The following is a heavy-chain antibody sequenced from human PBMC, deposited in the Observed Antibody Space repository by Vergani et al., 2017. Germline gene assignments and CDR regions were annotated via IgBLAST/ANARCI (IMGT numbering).Heavy chain of an antibody. CDR2: IRYDGSNK. CDR3: AREYSSTSGRAFDF. J-gene: IGHJ3*01. Sequence: QVQLVESGGGVVQPGGSLRLSCAASGFTFSSYGMHWVRQAPGKGLEWVAFIRYDGSNKYYADSVKGRFTISRDNSKNTLYLQMNSLRAEDTAGYYCAREYSSTSGRAFDFWGQGTKVTVSS. D-gene: IGHD2-2*01. V-gene: IGHV3-30*02. CDR1: GFTFSSYG.